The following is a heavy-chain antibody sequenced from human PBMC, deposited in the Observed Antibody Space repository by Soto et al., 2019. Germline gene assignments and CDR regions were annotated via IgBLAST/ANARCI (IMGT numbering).Heavy chain of an antibody. V-gene: IGHV3-13*01. Sequence: HPGGSLRLSCAASGFTFSSYGMHWVRQATGKGLEWVSAIGTAGDTYYPGSVKGRFTISRENAKNSLYLQMNSLRAGDTAVYYCARWAAAGPYFDYWGQGTLVTVSS. CDR2: IGTAGDT. J-gene: IGHJ4*02. CDR1: GFTFSSYG. CDR3: ARWAAAGPYFDY. D-gene: IGHD6-13*01.